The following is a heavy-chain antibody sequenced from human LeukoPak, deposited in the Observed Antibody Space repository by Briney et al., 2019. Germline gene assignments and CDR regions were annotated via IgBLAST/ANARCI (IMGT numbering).Heavy chain of an antibody. CDR1: GFAFGSYA. CDR2: IFGSGGSA. D-gene: IGHD2-15*01. J-gene: IGHJ4*02. V-gene: IGHV3-23*01. Sequence: GGSLRLSCTASGFAFGSYAMYWVRQAPGKGLEWVSGIFGSGGSAHYADPVKGRFTISRDNSKNTVYLEMNSLGVEDTAVYYCAKTTVGYSSGRFPGWPADYWGQGTLVTVSS. CDR3: AKTTVGYSSGRFPGWPADY.